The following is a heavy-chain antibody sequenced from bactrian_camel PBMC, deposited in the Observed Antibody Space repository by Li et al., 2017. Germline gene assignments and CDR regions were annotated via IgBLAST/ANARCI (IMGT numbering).Heavy chain of an antibody. CDR2: IYLGGGNT. CDR1: SNTKFC. Sequence: VQLVESGVDSVQAGKSLTLSCVSSSNTKFCMGWFRQVPGKEREGVATIYLGGGNTYYGDSVKGRFTISQDNAKNTVDLQMSSLKPEDTAIYYCASDSACLPAAIATIDSVCDYNYSGQGTQVTVS. J-gene: IGHJ4*01. D-gene: IGHD4*01. V-gene: IGHV3S31*01. CDR3: ASDSACLPAAIATIDSVCDYNY.